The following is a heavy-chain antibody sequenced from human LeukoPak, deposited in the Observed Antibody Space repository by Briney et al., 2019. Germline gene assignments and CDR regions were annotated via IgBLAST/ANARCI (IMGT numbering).Heavy chain of an antibody. CDR1: GGSVSHYY. D-gene: IGHD1-7*01. CDR2: IYHSGTT. J-gene: IGHJ4*02. Sequence: SETLSLTCTVSGGSVSHYYWSWVRQPPGKGLEYIGYIYHSGTTNYNPSLKSRVTMSLDTSKNQFSLKLSSVTAADTALYYCATGNPYPPGELDYWGQGSLVTVSS. CDR3: ATGNPYPPGELDY. V-gene: IGHV4-59*02.